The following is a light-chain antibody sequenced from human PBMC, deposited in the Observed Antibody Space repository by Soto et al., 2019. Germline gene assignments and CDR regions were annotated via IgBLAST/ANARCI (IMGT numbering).Light chain of an antibody. CDR2: DAS. CDR3: QVRDVWPS. V-gene: IGKV3-11*01. Sequence: LTQSPVTLAVSPGERAVLSCRASQSVSTSLAWYQHKPGQAPRLFIYDASKRAPGIPARFSGSGSGTDFTLTISSLEPEDFAVYYCQVRDVWPSFGQGTKVDIK. CDR1: QSVSTS. J-gene: IGKJ1*01.